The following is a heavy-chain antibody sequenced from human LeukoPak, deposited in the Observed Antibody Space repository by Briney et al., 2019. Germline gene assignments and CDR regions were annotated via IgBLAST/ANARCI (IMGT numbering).Heavy chain of an antibody. CDR1: GYTFTGYY. CDR3: VRDRNGYDFVH. Sequence: ASVKVSCKASGYTFTGYYVHWMRQAPGQGLEWMGWLNPNTGGTIYAQKFQGRVTMTRDTSISTAYMELSRLRSDDTAEYYCVRDRNGYDFVHWGQGALVTVSS. J-gene: IGHJ4*02. V-gene: IGHV1-2*02. D-gene: IGHD5-12*01. CDR2: LNPNTGGT.